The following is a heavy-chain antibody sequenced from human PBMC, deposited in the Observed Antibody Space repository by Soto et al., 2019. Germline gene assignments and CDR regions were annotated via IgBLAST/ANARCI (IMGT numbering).Heavy chain of an antibody. CDR1: GGAISGRSNY. J-gene: IGHJ4*02. D-gene: IGHD3-22*01. V-gene: IGHV4-39*01. Sequence: SETLSLTCAVSGGAISGRSNYWGWIRQPPGKGLEYIGSIYSGGSTYYNPSLKSRVTLSVDATQNQFSLRLTSVTAADTAVYYCASQHYYDSSGYYVVYWGQGTLVTVSS. CDR3: ASQHYYDSSGYYVVY. CDR2: IYSGGST.